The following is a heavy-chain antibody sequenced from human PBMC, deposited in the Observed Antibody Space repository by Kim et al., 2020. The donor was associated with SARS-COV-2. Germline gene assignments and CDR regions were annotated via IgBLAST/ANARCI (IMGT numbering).Heavy chain of an antibody. D-gene: IGHD6-13*01. J-gene: IGHJ4*02. V-gene: IGHV3-23*01. CDR3: AKNAGTAADYYFDY. Sequence: ADHGKGQFTTSRDNSKNTLYLQMNGLREEDTAVYYCAKNAGTAADYYFDYWGQGTLATVSS.